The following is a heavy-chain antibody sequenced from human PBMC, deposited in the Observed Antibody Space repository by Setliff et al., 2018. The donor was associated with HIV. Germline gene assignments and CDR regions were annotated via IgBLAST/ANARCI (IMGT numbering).Heavy chain of an antibody. CDR2: INHRGST. J-gene: IGHJ4*03. Sequence: SETLSLTCAVYGGSFSGYYWTWIRQSPGKGLEWIGEINHRGSTNYNPSLKSRVTVSVDTSKNQFSLKLSSVTAADTAVYYCAKLTPFDYWGEGTTVTSPQ. CDR3: AKLTPFDY. V-gene: IGHV4-34*01. CDR1: GGSFSGYY. D-gene: IGHD7-27*01.